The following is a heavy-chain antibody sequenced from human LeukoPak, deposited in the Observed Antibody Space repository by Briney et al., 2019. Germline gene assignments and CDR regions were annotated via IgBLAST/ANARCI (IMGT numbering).Heavy chain of an antibody. V-gene: IGHV4-30-4*07. D-gene: IGHD3-16*01. Sequence: SETLSLTCAVYGDSITSGGYSWSWIRQPPGKGLEWVGYIYDSGIAFYNPSLKSRVTMSVDTSKNHFFLNLRSVTAADTAVYYCARRGGDMPARGFMDVWGKGTTVTVSS. CDR2: IYDSGIA. CDR1: GDSITSGGYS. CDR3: ARRGGDMPARGFMDV. J-gene: IGHJ6*03.